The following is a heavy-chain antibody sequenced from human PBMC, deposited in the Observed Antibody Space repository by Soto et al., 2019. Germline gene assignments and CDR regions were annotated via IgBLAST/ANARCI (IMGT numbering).Heavy chain of an antibody. CDR3: VRVVYGSPGNRNLPAY. V-gene: IGHV4-31*02. CDR1: GGSINRGGYY. CDR2: IYYSGST. J-gene: IGHJ4*02. D-gene: IGHD1-20*01. Sequence: SETRCLPCTVSGGSINRGGYYWSRIRQHPGKGLEWIGYIYYSGSTYYNPSLRSRVTISLDTSKNQFSLNLSSVTAADTAVYYCVRVVYGSPGNRNLPAYWAQRTPVIVSS.